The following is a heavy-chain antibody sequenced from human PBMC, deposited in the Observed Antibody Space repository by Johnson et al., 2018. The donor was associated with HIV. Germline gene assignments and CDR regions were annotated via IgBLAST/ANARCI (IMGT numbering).Heavy chain of an antibody. J-gene: IGHJ3*02. CDR3: ARAIQGVVVPAAFDI. V-gene: IGHV3-49*03. Sequence: VQLVESGGGLVQPGRSLTLSCKASGLSFGDYVMTWIRQAPGKGLEWVGFIRSKAYGGTTEYAASVKGRFTISRDDSKGIAYLQMNSLRVEDTAVYYCARAIQGVVVPAAFDIWGRGTLVTVSS. D-gene: IGHD2-2*01. CDR1: GLSFGDYV. CDR2: IRSKAYGGTT.